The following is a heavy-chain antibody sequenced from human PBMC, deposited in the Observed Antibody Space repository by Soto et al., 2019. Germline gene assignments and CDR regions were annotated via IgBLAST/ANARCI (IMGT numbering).Heavy chain of an antibody. CDR3: AGPNTHCAGDCYYLDY. CDR1: GGSFSGYY. J-gene: IGHJ4*02. Sequence: SETLSLTCAVYGGSFSGYYWCWIRQPPGKGLEWIGEINQSGRTNYNPSLQGRVTISVDTSKNQFSLKLSSVTAADTAVYYCAGPNTHCAGDCYYLDYWGQGTLVTVYS. D-gene: IGHD2-21*02. CDR2: INQSGRT. V-gene: IGHV4-34*01.